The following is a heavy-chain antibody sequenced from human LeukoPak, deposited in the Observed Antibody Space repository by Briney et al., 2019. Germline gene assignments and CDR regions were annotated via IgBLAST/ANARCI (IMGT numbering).Heavy chain of an antibody. CDR3: ARFSGTTWRPRDY. J-gene: IGHJ4*02. CDR1: GYSFTSYW. CDR2: IYPGDSDT. D-gene: IGHD1-14*01. V-gene: IGHV5-51*01. Sequence: GESLKTSCRGSGYSFTSYWSGWVRQMPGKGLEWMGIIYPGDSDTRYSPSFQGQVTISADKSISTAYLQWSSLKASDTAMYYCARFSGTTWRPRDYWGQGTLVTVSS.